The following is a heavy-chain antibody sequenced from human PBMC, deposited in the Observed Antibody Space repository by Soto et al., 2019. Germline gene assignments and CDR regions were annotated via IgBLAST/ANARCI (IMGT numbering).Heavy chain of an antibody. J-gene: IGHJ6*02. Sequence: ASVKVSCKASGGTFSSYAISWVRQAPGQGLEWMGGIIPIFGTANYAQKFQGRVTITADESTSTAYMELSSLRSEDTAVYYCARGNTVTYRSYYYYYGMDVWGQGTTVTVSS. CDR3: ARGNTVTYRSYYYYYGMDV. D-gene: IGHD4-17*01. V-gene: IGHV1-69*13. CDR1: GGTFSSYA. CDR2: IIPIFGTA.